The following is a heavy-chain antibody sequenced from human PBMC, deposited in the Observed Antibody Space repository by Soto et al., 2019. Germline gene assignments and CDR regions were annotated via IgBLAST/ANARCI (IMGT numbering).Heavy chain of an antibody. CDR2: IHPSTGGT. CDR1: GYPYTNSY. Sequence: ASVKVSCKASGYPYTNSYMHWVRQAPGQGLEWMGWIHPSTGGTNYAQKFQGRVTMTRDTSVSTVYMELNRLTSDDTAIYFCASDFRTRGWFRQAGNFAMDVWGQGTTVTVSS. D-gene: IGHD6-19*01. CDR3: ASDFRTRGWFRQAGNFAMDV. J-gene: IGHJ6*02. V-gene: IGHV1-2*02.